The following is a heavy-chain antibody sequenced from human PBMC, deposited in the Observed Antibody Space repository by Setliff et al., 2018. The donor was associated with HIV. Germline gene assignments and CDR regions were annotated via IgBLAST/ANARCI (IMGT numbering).Heavy chain of an antibody. CDR1: GFTFSSYG. D-gene: IGHD6-19*01. Sequence: GGSLRLSCAASGFTFSSYGVHWVRQAPGKGLEWVAFIRNDGSDKHYVDSVKGRFTISRDNSKNTLYLQMNSLRAEDTAVYYCAMSPYSSGLFDYWGQGTLVTVS. V-gene: IGHV3-30*02. J-gene: IGHJ4*02. CDR3: AMSPYSSGLFDY. CDR2: IRNDGSDK.